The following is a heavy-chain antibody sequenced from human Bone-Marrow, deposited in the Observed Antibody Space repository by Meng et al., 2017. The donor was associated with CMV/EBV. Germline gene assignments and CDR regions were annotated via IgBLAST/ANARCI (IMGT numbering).Heavy chain of an antibody. Sequence: ASVKVSCKASGFTFMSGYYMHWVRQVPGQGLEWMGWINANTGGTNYAQKFQGRVTMTRDTSLSTAYMELSSLRFDDAAVYYCARSMAASNPSAFWGQGPVVPVYS. CDR1: GFTFMSGYY. CDR3: ARSMAASNPSAF. J-gene: IGHJ4*02. D-gene: IGHD6-13*01. V-gene: IGHV1-2*02. CDR2: INANTGGT.